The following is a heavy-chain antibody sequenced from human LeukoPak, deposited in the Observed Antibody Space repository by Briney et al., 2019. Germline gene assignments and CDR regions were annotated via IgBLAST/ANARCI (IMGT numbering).Heavy chain of an antibody. Sequence: GGSLRLSCAASGFTFSSYWMHWARQAPGKGLVWVSRINSDGRSTTYADSVKGRFTISRDNAKNTLYLQMNSLRAEDTAVYYCARVGDFCRGGGCYDYWGQGTLVTVSS. J-gene: IGHJ4*02. CDR3: ARVGDFCRGGGCYDY. D-gene: IGHD2-15*01. CDR1: GFTFSSYW. V-gene: IGHV3-74*01. CDR2: INSDGRST.